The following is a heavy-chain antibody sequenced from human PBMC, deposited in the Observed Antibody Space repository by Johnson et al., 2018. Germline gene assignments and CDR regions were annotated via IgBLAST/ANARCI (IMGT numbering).Heavy chain of an antibody. CDR3: ARDPITGTSDAFDI. Sequence: QVQLVQSGGGVVQPGRSLRLSCAASGFTFSSYGMHWVRQAPGKGLEWVAVISYDGSNKYYADSVKGRFTISRDNSKNTLYLQMNSLRAEDTAVYYCARDPITGTSDAFDIWGQGTMVTVSS. D-gene: IGHD1-7*01. CDR1: GFTFSSYG. J-gene: IGHJ3*02. CDR2: ISYDGSNK. V-gene: IGHV3-30*03.